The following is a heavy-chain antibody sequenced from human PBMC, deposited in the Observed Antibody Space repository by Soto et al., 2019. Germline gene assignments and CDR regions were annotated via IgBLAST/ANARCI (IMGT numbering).Heavy chain of an antibody. J-gene: IGHJ4*02. CDR1: GFTVSSNY. Sequence: EVQLVESGGGLIQPGGSLRLSCAASGFTVSSNYMSWVRQAPGKGLVWVSVIYSGGSTYYADSVKGRFTISRDNSKNTLYLQMNSLRAEDTAVYYCASATYYYDSSGYYYVADYWGQGTLVTVSS. D-gene: IGHD3-22*01. CDR3: ASATYYYDSSGYYYVADY. V-gene: IGHV3-53*01. CDR2: IYSGGST.